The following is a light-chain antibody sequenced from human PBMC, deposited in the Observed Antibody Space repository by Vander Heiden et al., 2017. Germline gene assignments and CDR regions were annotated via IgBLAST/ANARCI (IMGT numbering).Light chain of an antibody. Sequence: QSVLIQPPSASGPPGQRVTIAWSGNSSNIEPNSGNWYQQLPGTAPKLLIYANNQLPSGVPARFSDSKSGTSASLAIRGLQSADEADYYCAVWDDSLNGWVFGGGTKLTVL. J-gene: IGLJ3*02. CDR3: AVWDDSLNGWV. CDR2: ANN. CDR1: SSNIEPNS. V-gene: IGLV1-44*01.